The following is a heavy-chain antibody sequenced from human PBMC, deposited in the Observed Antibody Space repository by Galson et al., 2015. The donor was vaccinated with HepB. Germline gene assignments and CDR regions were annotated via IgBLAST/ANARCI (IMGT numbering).Heavy chain of an antibody. CDR3: ARDRSHSLDY. Sequence: SCKASGYIFTTNGISWVRQAPGQGLEWLGWISINSGNTNYVERLQGRVTMTRDTPTSTAYMELRRLTSDDTAVYYCARDRSHSLDYWGQGTLVTVSS. V-gene: IGHV1-18*04. J-gene: IGHJ4*02. CDR1: GYIFTTNG. D-gene: IGHD6-6*01. CDR2: ISINSGNT.